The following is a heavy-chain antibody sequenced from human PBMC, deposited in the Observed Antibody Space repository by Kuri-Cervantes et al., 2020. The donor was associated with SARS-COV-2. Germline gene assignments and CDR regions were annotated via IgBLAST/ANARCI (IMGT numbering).Heavy chain of an antibody. D-gene: IGHD6-13*01. Sequence: GGSLRLSCAASGFTFSSYAMHWVRQAPGKGLEWVAVISYDGSNKYYADSVKGRFTISRDNSKNTLYLQMNSLRAEDTAVYYCARVFLAAAGTPTDYYGMDVWGQGTTVTVSS. CDR3: ARVFLAAAGTPTDYYGMDV. V-gene: IGHV3-30*07. CDR1: GFTFSSYA. CDR2: ISYDGSNK. J-gene: IGHJ6*02.